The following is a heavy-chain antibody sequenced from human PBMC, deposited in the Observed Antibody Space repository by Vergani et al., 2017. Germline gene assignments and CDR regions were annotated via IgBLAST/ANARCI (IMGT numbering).Heavy chain of an antibody. V-gene: IGHV3-23*01. CDR2: INRGSTT. CDR1: GFTFSSDA. CDR3: ARDYLDFSSSGSPYYFYH. D-gene: IGHD3-10*01. J-gene: IGHJ4*02. Sequence: EVQLLESGGGLVQPGGSLRVSCAASGFTFSSDAMSWVRQAPGKGLEWVSAINRGSTTYYADSVKGRFTISRDNSKNTVLLQMNSLRAEDTAVYYCARDYLDFSSSGSPYYFYHWGQGTEVTDSS.